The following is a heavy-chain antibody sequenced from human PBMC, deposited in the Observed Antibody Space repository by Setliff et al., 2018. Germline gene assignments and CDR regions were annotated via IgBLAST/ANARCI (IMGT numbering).Heavy chain of an antibody. CDR2: IREDGSEK. CDR3: ARDGGEY. V-gene: IGHV3-7*01. D-gene: IGHD3-16*01. CDR1: GFTFSPYI. Sequence: GGSLRLSCAASGFTFSPYIIHWVRQAPGKGLEWVANIREDGSEKYYVDSVKGRFTMSRDNAKNSLFLQMNSLRAEDTAVYYCARDGGEYWGQGTLVTVSS. J-gene: IGHJ4*02.